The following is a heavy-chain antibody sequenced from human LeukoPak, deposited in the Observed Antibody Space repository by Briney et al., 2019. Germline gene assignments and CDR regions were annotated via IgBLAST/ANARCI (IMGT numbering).Heavy chain of an antibody. CDR3: ARVSDTSMVTPGFDS. CDR2: VSTRNGDT. CDR1: GYNFNRYT. J-gene: IGHJ4*02. Sequence: ASVKVSCKTSGYNFNRYTITWVRQAPGQGLEWMGWVSTRNGDTSYADKFQGRVAMTTETATKTAYMELRRLRSGDTAMYFCARVSDTSMVTPGFDSWGQGTLVTVSS. D-gene: IGHD5-18*01. V-gene: IGHV1-18*01.